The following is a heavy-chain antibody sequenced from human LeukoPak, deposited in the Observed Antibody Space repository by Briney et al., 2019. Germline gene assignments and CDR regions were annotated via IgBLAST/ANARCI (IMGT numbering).Heavy chain of an antibody. CDR2: INSDGSST. CDR1: GFTFSSYW. Sequence: GGSLRFSCAASGFTFSSYWMHWVRQAPGKGLVWVSRINSDGSSTSYADSVKGRFTISRDNAKNTLYLQMKSLRAEDTAVYYCARAPVAGTNGWFDPWGQGTLVTVSS. CDR3: ARAPVAGTNGWFDP. D-gene: IGHD6-19*01. J-gene: IGHJ5*02. V-gene: IGHV3-74*01.